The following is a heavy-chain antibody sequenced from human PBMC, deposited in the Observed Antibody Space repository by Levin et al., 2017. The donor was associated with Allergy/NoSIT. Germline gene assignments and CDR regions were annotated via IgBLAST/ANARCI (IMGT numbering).Heavy chain of an antibody. CDR2: ISWNSGSI. J-gene: IGHJ4*02. V-gene: IGHV3-9*01. CDR1: GFTFDDYA. Sequence: SLKISCAASGFTFDDYAMYWVRQAPGKGLEWVSGISWNSGSIGYADSVKGRFTISRDNAKNSLYLQMNSLRAEDTALYYCAKDSRRWGIFGVVMTSDYFDYWGQGTLVTVSS. D-gene: IGHD3-3*01. CDR3: AKDSRRWGIFGVVMTSDYFDY.